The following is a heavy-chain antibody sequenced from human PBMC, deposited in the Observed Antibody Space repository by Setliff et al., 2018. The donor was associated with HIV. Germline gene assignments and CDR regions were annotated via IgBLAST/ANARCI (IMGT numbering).Heavy chain of an antibody. CDR3: AGGVTSPFATGI. CDR2: ISYSGST. D-gene: IGHD2-2*01. Sequence: SETLSLTCTVSGGSISSHYWSWVRQSPGKGLEWIGSISYSGSTNHNPSLKNRVTISVDTSKNQFSLRLSSVTSADTAVYYCAGGVTSPFATGIWGHGTLVTVSS. CDR1: GGSISSHY. J-gene: IGHJ4*01. V-gene: IGHV4-59*11.